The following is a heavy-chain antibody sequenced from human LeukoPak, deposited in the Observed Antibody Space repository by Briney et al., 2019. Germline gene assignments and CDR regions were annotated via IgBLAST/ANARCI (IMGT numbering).Heavy chain of an antibody. D-gene: IGHD3-22*01. CDR2: IYPGDSDT. CDR3: ASSNTRGYYYDSSGPSIYYYYGMDV. J-gene: IGHJ6*02. CDR1: GYSFTTYW. V-gene: IGHV5-51*01. Sequence: GESLKISCKGSGYSFTTYWIGWVRQMPGKGLEWMGIIYPGDSDTRYSPSFQGQVTISADKSISTAYLQWSSLKASDTAMYYCASSNTRGYYYDSSGPSIYYYYGMDVWGQGTTVTVSS.